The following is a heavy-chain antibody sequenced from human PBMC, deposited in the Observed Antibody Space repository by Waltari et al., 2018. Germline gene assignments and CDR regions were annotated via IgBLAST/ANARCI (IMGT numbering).Heavy chain of an antibody. J-gene: IGHJ3*02. D-gene: IGHD6-25*01. CDR2: IYHSGST. CDR1: GGSISSGGYS. CDR3: ARGVAAENAFDI. V-gene: IGHV4-30-2*01. Sequence: QLQLQESGSGLVKPSQTLSLTCAVSGGSISSGGYSWRWIRQPPGKGLEWIGYIYHSGSTYYNPSLKSRVTISVDRSKNQFSLKLSSVTAADTAVYYCARGVAAENAFDIWGQGTMVTVSS.